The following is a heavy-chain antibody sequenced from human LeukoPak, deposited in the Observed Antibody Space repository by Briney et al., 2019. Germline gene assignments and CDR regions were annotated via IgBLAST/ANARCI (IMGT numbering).Heavy chain of an antibody. CDR3: TGQAYYYDTSGFNFDY. V-gene: IGHV3-73*01. CDR2: IRSKPNNYAT. J-gene: IGHJ4*02. D-gene: IGHD3-22*01. CDR1: GFTFSGSA. Sequence: PGGSLRLSCAASGFTFSGSAMHWVRQASGKGLEWLGRIRSKPNNYATAYAASVKGRFTISRDDSKNTAYLQMNSLKTEDTAVYYCTGQAYYYDTSGFNFDYWGQGTLVTVSS.